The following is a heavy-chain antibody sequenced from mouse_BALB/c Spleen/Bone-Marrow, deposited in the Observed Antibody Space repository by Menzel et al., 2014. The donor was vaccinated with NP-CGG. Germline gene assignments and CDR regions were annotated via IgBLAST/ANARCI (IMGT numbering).Heavy chain of an antibody. CDR3: ATGTRAMDY. D-gene: IGHD4-1*01. CDR2: ISSGSSTI. CDR1: GFTFSSFG. Sequence: EVKLVESGGGLVQPGGSRKLSCAASGFTFSSFGMHWVRQAPEKGLEWVAYISSGSSTIYYADTVKGRFTISRDNPKNTLFLQMTSLRSEDTAMYYCATGTRAMDYWCQGTSVTVSS. J-gene: IGHJ4*01. V-gene: IGHV5-17*02.